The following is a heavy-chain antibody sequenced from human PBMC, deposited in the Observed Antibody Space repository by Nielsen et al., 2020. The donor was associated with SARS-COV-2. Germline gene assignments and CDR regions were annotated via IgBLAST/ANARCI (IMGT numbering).Heavy chain of an antibody. V-gene: IGHV3-9*01. CDR1: GFTFDDYA. CDR3: AKGTYFDY. CDR2: ISWNSGSI. J-gene: IGHJ4*02. Sequence: LKISCAASGFTFDDYAMHWVRQAPGKGLEWVSGISWNSGSIGYADSVKGRFTISRDNAKNSLYLQMNSLRAEDTALYYCAKGTYFDYWGQGTLVTVSS.